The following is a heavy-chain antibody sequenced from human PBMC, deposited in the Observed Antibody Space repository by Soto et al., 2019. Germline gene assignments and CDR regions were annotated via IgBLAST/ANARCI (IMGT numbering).Heavy chain of an antibody. CDR1: GFTFSSYA. CDR3: AKPRANSGYYYYGSFDY. D-gene: IGHD3-22*01. J-gene: IGHJ4*02. Sequence: GGSLRLSCAASGFTFSSYAMSWVRQAPGKGLEWVSAISGSGGSTYYADSVKGRFTISRDNSKNTLYLQMNSLRAEDTAVYYCAKPRANSGYYYYGSFDYWGQGTLVTVSS. V-gene: IGHV3-23*01. CDR2: ISGSGGST.